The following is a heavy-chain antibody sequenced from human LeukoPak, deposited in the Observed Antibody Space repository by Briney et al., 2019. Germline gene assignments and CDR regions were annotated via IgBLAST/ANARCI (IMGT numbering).Heavy chain of an antibody. J-gene: IGHJ4*02. V-gene: IGHV4-30-2*01. CDR3: ARDIGCSSGWYDY. CDR1: GGSISSGGYS. CDR2: IYHSGST. D-gene: IGHD6-19*01. Sequence: SETLSLTCAVSGGSISSGGYSWSWIRQPPGKGLEWIGYIYHSGSTYYNPSLKSRVTISVDRSKNQFSLKLSSVTAADTAVYYCARDIGCSSGWYDYWGQGTLVTVSS.